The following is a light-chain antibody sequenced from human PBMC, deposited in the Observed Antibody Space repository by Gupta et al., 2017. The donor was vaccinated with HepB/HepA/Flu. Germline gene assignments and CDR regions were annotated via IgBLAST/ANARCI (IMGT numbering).Light chain of an antibody. CDR2: DAS. CDR1: QSVSSY. J-gene: IGKJ4*01. Sequence: ILFRQSQDTQYFSAGERATLSCRASQSVSSYLAWYQQKPGQAPRLLIYDASNRATGIPARFSGSGSETDFTLTISSLEPEDFAVYYCQQRSNWPLTFGGGTKVEIK. V-gene: IGKV3-11*01. CDR3: QQRSNWPLT.